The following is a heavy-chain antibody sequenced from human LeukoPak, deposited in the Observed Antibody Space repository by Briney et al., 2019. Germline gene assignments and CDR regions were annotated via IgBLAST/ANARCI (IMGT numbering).Heavy chain of an antibody. D-gene: IGHD3-10*01. CDR3: ARDRGFGEEGDFDP. J-gene: IGHJ5*02. CDR2: IYYSGST. CDR1: GGSISSYY. V-gene: IGHV4-59*06. Sequence: SETLSLTCTVSGGSISSYYWSWIRQHPGKGLEWIGYIYYSGSTYYNPSLKSRVTISVDTSKNQFSLKLSSVTAADTAVYYCARDRGFGEEGDFDPWGQGTLATVSS.